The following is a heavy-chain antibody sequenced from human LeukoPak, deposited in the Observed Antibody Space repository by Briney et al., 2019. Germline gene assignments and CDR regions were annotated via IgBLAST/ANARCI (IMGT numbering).Heavy chain of an antibody. V-gene: IGHV3-11*05. CDR3: ARVVGGIRYFDWYNWFDP. Sequence: GGSLRLSCAASGFTFSDYYMSWIRQAPGQGLEWVSSISSSSSYTNYADSVKGRFTISRDNAKNSLCLQMNSLRAEDTAVYYCARVVGGIRYFDWYNWFDPWGQGTLVTVSS. D-gene: IGHD3-9*01. J-gene: IGHJ5*02. CDR2: ISSSSSYT. CDR1: GFTFSDYY.